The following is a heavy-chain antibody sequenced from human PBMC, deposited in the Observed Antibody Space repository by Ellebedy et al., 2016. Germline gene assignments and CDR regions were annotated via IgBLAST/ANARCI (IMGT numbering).Heavy chain of an antibody. CDR1: GGSVNISSHY. V-gene: IGHV4-61*01. Sequence: SETLSLTXSVSGGSVNISSHYWSWVRQSPGKGLEWIAHVYYNGDTRYNPSLKSRAAISADTSKNQFSLELRSVTAADTAVYYCTKTLDYWGQGILVTVSS. CDR2: VYYNGDT. CDR3: TKTLDY. D-gene: IGHD2/OR15-2a*01. J-gene: IGHJ4*02.